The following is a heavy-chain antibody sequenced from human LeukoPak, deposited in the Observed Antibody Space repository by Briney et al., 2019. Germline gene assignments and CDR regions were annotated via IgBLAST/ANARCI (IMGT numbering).Heavy chain of an antibody. CDR3: TRVLAGRSGLMDV. D-gene: IGHD2-8*02. V-gene: IGHV3-74*01. Sequence: GGSLRLSCAGSGFSLNNYWMHWVRQTPGRGLVWVSRIDSDGSVTNYADSVEGRFTISRDNAKNTLYLQMNSLRVEDTAVYYCTRVLAGRSGLMDVWGQGTTVTVSS. CDR1: GFSLNNYW. J-gene: IGHJ6*02. CDR2: IDSDGSVT.